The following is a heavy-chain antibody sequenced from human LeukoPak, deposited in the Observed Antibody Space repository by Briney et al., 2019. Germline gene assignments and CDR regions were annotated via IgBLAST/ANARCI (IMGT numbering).Heavy chain of an antibody. CDR2: IYYSGST. D-gene: IGHD3-16*01. Sequence: SETLSLTCTVSGGSISSSSYYWGWIRQPPGTGLEWIGSIYYSGSTYYNPSLKSRVTISVDTSKNQFSLKLSSVTAADTAVYYCARLPRIMITFGGVNWGQGTLVTVSS. CDR3: ARLPRIMITFGGVN. CDR1: GGSISSSSYY. J-gene: IGHJ4*02. V-gene: IGHV4-39*01.